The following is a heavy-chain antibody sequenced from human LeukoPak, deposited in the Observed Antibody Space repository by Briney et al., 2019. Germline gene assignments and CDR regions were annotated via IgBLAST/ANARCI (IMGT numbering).Heavy chain of an antibody. CDR3: AKDSPTYYADS. Sequence: GGSLRLSCAASGFTFSSFGMHWVRQAPGKGLEWVSFINYNGRDKYYADSVKGRFTISRDSSKNTLSLQMNSLRAEDTAVYFCAKDSPTYYADSWGQGTLVTVSS. CDR2: INYNGRDK. V-gene: IGHV3-30*02. CDR1: GFTFSSFG. J-gene: IGHJ4*02. D-gene: IGHD2/OR15-2a*01.